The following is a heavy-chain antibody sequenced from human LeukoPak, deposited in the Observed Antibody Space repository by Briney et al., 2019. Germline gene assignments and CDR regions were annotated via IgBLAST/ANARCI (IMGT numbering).Heavy chain of an antibody. CDR2: MNPNSGNT. CDR1: GYTFTSYD. V-gene: IGHV1-8*01. D-gene: IGHD5-24*01. Sequence: ASVKVSCKASGYTFTSYDINWVRQATGQGLEWMGWMNPNSGNTGYAQKFQGRVTMTRNTSISTAYTELSSLRSEDTAVYYCARRRDGYINVFDYWGQGTLVTVSS. CDR3: ARRRDGYINVFDY. J-gene: IGHJ4*02.